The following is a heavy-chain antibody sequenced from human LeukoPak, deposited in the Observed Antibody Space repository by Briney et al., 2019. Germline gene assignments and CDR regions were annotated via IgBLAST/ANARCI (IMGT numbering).Heavy chain of an antibody. J-gene: IGHJ2*01. CDR2: ISSSGSGGNT. Sequence: GGSLRLSCVASGVTLSNYAMSWARQAPGKGLEWVSGISSSGSGGNTYYADSVKGRFTISRDSSRNTLFLHMNTLRAEDTAIYYCAKDRTVGAFYWYFDLWGRGTLVTVSS. D-gene: IGHD1-26*01. V-gene: IGHV3-23*01. CDR1: GVTLSNYA. CDR3: AKDRTVGAFYWYFDL.